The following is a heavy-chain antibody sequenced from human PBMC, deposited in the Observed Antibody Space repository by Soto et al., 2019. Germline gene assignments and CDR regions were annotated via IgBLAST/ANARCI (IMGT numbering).Heavy chain of an antibody. CDR1: GFTFSSYG. CDR3: ARSITGTTAVDY. J-gene: IGHJ4*02. Sequence: GGSLRFSXAASGFTFSSYGMHWVRQAPGKGLEWVAVIWYDGSNKYYADSVKGRFTISRDNSKNTLYLQMNSLRAEDTAVYYCARSITGTTAVDYWGQGTLVTVSS. CDR2: IWYDGSNK. D-gene: IGHD1-20*01. V-gene: IGHV3-33*01.